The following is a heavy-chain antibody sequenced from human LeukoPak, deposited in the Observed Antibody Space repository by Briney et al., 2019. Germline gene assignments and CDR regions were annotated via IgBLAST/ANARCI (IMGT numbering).Heavy chain of an antibody. V-gene: IGHV1-69*04. CDR3: ARDWGYDSSGYNRRKYNWFDP. Sequence: GASVKVSCKASGGTFSSYTISWVRQAPGQGLERMGRIIPILGIANYAQKFQGRVTITADKSTSTAYMELSSLRSEDTAVYYCARDWGYDSSGYNRRKYNWFDPWGQGTLVTVSS. CDR2: IIPILGIA. D-gene: IGHD3-22*01. CDR1: GGTFSSYT. J-gene: IGHJ5*02.